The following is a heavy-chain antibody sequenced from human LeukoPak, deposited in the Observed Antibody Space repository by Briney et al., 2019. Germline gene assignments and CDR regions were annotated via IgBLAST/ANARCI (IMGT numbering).Heavy chain of an antibody. CDR3: AKEKNVGSVAGTGFDY. Sequence: GGSLRLSCAASGLTFDDYAMQWVRQAPGKGVEWVSGFSWNSGSIVYADSVKGRFTISGDHAKNSLYLKMNSLRAEDMALYYCAKEKNVGSVAGTGFDYWGQGTLVTVSS. D-gene: IGHD6-19*01. J-gene: IGHJ4*02. V-gene: IGHV3-9*03. CDR2: FSWNSGSI. CDR1: GLTFDDYA.